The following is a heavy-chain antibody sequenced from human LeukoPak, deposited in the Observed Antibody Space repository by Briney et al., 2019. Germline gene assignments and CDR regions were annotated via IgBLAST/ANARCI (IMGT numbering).Heavy chain of an antibody. J-gene: IGHJ4*02. CDR2: LSASGGRT. Sequence: PGGSLRLSCAISGITLSNYGMSWVRQPPGKGLEWVAGLSASGGRTNYADSVKGRFTISRDNPKNTLYLQMNSLRAEDTAVYFCAKRGVVIRVILVGFHKEAYYFDSGSQGALVTAPS. CDR1: GITLSNYG. CDR3: AKRGVVIRVILVGFHKEAYYFDS. D-gene: IGHD3-10*01. V-gene: IGHV3-23*01.